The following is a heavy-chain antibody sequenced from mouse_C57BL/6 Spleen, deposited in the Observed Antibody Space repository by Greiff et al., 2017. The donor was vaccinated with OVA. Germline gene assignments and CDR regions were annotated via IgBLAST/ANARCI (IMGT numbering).Heavy chain of an antibody. CDR3: ARPCYGSSLHWYFDV. V-gene: IGHV1-52*01. CDR2: IDPSDSET. D-gene: IGHD1-1*01. Sequence: QVQLQQPGAELVRPGSSVKLSCKASGYTFTSYWMHWVKQRPIQGLEWIGNIDPSDSETHYNQKFKDKATLTVDKSSSTAYMQLSSLTSEDSAVDYCARPCYGSSLHWYFDVWGTGTTVTVSS. J-gene: IGHJ1*03. CDR1: GYTFTSYW.